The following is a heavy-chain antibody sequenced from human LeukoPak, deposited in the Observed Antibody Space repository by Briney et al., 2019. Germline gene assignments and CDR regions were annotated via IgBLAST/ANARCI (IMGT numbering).Heavy chain of an antibody. Sequence: PGGSLRLSCAASGFTFSSYGMHWVRQAPGKGLEWVSVIHSGGRTYYADFVKGRLTISRDISKNMVYLQMNSLRAEDTAVYYCARDPTRDGYNYGKFDYWGQGTLVTVSS. V-gene: IGHV3-NL1*01. CDR3: ARDPTRDGYNYGKFDY. CDR2: IHSGGRT. J-gene: IGHJ4*02. D-gene: IGHD5-24*01. CDR1: GFTFSSYG.